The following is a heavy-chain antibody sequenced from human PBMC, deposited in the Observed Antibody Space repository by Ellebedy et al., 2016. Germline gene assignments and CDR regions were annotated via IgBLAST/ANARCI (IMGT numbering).Heavy chain of an antibody. J-gene: IGHJ4*02. V-gene: IGHV4-30-4*01. CDR3: AREADFWSDSSYFDY. Sequence: LRLSXSVSGGSINSGAYYWSWIRQPPGQGLEWLGYIYYSGTTYYNTSLKSRITISVDTSKNQFSLRLSSVTAADTAVYFCAREADFWSDSSYFDYWGQGILVTISS. CDR1: GGSINSGAYY. D-gene: IGHD3-3*01. CDR2: IYYSGTT.